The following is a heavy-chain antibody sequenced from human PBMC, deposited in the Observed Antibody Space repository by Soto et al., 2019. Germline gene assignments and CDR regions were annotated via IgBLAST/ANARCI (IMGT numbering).Heavy chain of an antibody. CDR1: GFTFDDYA. D-gene: IGHD3-22*01. CDR3: AKEYRRRDSSQGVDY. V-gene: IGHV3-43D*04. J-gene: IGHJ4*02. Sequence: SGGSLRLSCAASGFTFDDYAMHWVRQAPGKGLECVSLISWDGGSTYYADSVKGRFTISRDNSKNSLYLQMNSLRAEDTALYYCAKEYRRRDSSQGVDYWGQGTLVTVYS. CDR2: ISWDGGST.